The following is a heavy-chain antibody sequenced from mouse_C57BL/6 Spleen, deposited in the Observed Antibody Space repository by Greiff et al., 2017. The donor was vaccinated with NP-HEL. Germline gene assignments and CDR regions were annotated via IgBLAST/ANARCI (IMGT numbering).Heavy chain of an antibody. CDR1: GYTFTSYW. CDR3: ARYYYGSYFDY. Sequence: VQLQQSGAELVKPGASVKLSCKASGYTFTSYWMHWVKQRPGQGLEWIGMIHPNSGSTNYNEKFKSKATLTVDKSSSPAYMQLSSLTSEDSAVYYCARYYYGSYFDYWGQGTTLTVSS. CDR2: IHPNSGST. D-gene: IGHD1-1*01. V-gene: IGHV1-64*01. J-gene: IGHJ2*01.